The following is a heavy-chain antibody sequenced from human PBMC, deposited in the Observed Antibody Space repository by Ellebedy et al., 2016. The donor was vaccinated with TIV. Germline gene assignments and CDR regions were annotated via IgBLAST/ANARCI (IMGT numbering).Heavy chain of an antibody. CDR1: GYTFISYG. D-gene: IGHD3-10*01. J-gene: IGHJ4*02. V-gene: IGHV1-18*01. Sequence: AASVKVSCKASGYTFISYGISWVRQAPGQGLEWVGWISADNGNTRYSKKLQGRVTMTTDTSASTAYLSLRSLRSDDTAVYYCARGGSAAASGTVDYWGQGTLVTVSS. CDR2: ISADNGNT. CDR3: ARGGSAAASGTVDY.